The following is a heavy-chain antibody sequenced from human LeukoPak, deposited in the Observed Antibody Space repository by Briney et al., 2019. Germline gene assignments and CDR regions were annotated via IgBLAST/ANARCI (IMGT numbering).Heavy chain of an antibody. D-gene: IGHD4-17*01. V-gene: IGHV1-2*02. CDR3: ARAGDYGDYAGTY. Sequence: ASVKVSCKASGYTFTGYYMHWVRQAPGQGLEWMGWINPNSGGTNYAQKFQGRVTMTRDTSISTAYTELSRLRSDDTAVYYCARAGDYGDYAGTYWGQGTLVTVSS. CDR2: INPNSGGT. CDR1: GYTFTGYY. J-gene: IGHJ4*02.